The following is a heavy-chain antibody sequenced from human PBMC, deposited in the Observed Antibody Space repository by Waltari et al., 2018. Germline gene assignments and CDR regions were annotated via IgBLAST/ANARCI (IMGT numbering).Heavy chain of an antibody. D-gene: IGHD2-2*01. CDR1: GGSISSYY. Sequence: QVQLQESGPGLVKPSATLSLTCTVSGGSISSYYWSWIRQPPGKGLEWIGYIYYSGSTNYNPSLKSRVTISVDTSKNQFSLKLSSVTAADTAVYYCARQIVVVPAAIARGDAFDIWGQGTMVTVSS. CDR3: ARQIVVVPAAIARGDAFDI. J-gene: IGHJ3*02. V-gene: IGHV4-59*08. CDR2: IYYSGST.